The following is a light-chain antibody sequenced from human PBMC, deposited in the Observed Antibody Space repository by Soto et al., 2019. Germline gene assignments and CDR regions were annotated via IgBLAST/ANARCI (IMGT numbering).Light chain of an antibody. V-gene: IGKV3-20*01. CDR3: QQYGSSPWS. J-gene: IGKJ1*01. Sequence: EIVLTQSPGTLSLSPGERATLSCRASQRVSSSFLAWYQQKPGQAPRLLIYGASSRATGIPDRFSGSGSGTDLTLTISTLEPADFAVYYCQQYGSSPWSFGKGTKVEIK. CDR1: QRVSSSF. CDR2: GAS.